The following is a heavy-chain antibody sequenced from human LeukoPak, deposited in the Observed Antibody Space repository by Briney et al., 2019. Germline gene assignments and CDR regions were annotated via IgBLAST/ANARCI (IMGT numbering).Heavy chain of an antibody. CDR1: GYIFTDYY. D-gene: IGHD6-6*01. CDR2: INPNSGGT. V-gene: IGHV1/OR15-1*04. CDR3: ARGGVGFSSSSGY. J-gene: IGHJ4*02. Sequence: ASVKVSCKASGYIFTDYYMHWVRQAPGQELGWMRRINPNSGGTNYAQKFQGRVTMTRNTSISTAYMELSSLRSEDTAVYYCARGGVGFSSSSGYWGQGTLVTVSS.